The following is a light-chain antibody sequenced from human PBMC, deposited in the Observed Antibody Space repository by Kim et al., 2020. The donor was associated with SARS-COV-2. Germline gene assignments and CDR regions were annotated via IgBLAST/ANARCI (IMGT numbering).Light chain of an antibody. V-gene: IGLV2-11*01. CDR3: CSYAGSYSWV. Sequence: QSALTQPRSVSGSPGQSVTISCTGTSSEIGGYNYVSWYQHHPGKAPKLMISDVTKRPSGVPDRFSGSKSGNTASLTISGLQAEDEADYYCCSYAGSYSWVFGGGTQLTVL. CDR2: DVT. J-gene: IGLJ3*02. CDR1: SSEIGGYNY.